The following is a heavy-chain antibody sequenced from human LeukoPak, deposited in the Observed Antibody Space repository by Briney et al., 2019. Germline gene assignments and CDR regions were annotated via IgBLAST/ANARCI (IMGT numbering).Heavy chain of an antibody. CDR3: ASLEMATIRPRSPDAFDI. V-gene: IGHV3-7*03. D-gene: IGHD5-24*01. CDR1: GFTLSTYW. CDR2: IKQDGSEK. J-gene: IGHJ3*02. Sequence: GGSLRLSCAASGFTLSTYWMTWVRQAPGKGLEWVANIKQDGSEKHYVDSVKGRFTISRDNAKNSLYLQMNSLRAEDTAVYYCASLEMATIRPRSPDAFDIWGQGTMVTVSS.